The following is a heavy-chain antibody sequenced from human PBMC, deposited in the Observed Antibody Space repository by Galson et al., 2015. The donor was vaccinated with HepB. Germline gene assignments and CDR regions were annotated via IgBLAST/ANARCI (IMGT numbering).Heavy chain of an antibody. CDR1: GFTFSSYA. D-gene: IGHD4-11*01. J-gene: IGHJ4*02. V-gene: IGHV3-30-3*01. CDR3: ARPMYIYSNYPLDY. CDR2: ISYDGSNK. Sequence: SLRLSCAASGFTFSSYAMHWVRQAPGKGLEWVAVISYDGSNKYYADSVKGRFTISRDNSKNTLYLQMNSLRAEDTAVYYCARPMYIYSNYPLDYWGQGTLVTVSS.